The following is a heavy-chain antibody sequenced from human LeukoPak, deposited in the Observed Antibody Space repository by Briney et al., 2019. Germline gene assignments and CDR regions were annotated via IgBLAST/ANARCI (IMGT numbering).Heavy chain of an antibody. J-gene: IGHJ6*02. CDR3: AREPGSTWTSYYYSGLDV. CDR2: ISYDGSNK. Sequence: GGSLRLSCATSGFTFSTYALHWVRQAPGKGLGWVALISYDGSNKFYADSVKGRFTISRDNSKNALYLEMNRLRPEDTAVYYCAREPGSTWTSYYYSGLDVWGQGTTVSVSS. D-gene: IGHD6-13*01. CDR1: GFTFSTYA. V-gene: IGHV3-30-3*01.